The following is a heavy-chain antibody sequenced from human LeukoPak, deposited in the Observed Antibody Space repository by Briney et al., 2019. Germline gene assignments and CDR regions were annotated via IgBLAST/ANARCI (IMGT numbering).Heavy chain of an antibody. V-gene: IGHV3-23*01. J-gene: IGHJ3*02. D-gene: IGHD3-10*01. CDR1: EFTFSSYA. CDR3: AKDHYYGSGSYLGGDAFDI. CDR2: ISGSGGST. Sequence: GGSLRLSCAASEFTFSSYAMNWVRQASGKGLEWVSSISGSGGSTYYADSVKGRFTISRDNSKNTLYLQMNSLRAEDTAVYYCAKDHYYGSGSYLGGDAFDIWGQGTMVTVSS.